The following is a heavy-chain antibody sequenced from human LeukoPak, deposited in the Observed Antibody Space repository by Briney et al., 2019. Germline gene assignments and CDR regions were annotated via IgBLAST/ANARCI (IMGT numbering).Heavy chain of an antibody. V-gene: IGHV1-69*05. D-gene: IGHD3-22*01. CDR3: ASSGYYYDSSGYYYAYYYMDV. CDR2: IIPILGTA. CDR1: GGTFSSYA. Sequence: SVKVSCKASGGTFSSYAISWVRQAPGQGLEWMGGIIPILGTANYAQKFQGRVTITTDESTSTAYMELSSLRSEDTAVYYCASSGYYYDSSGYYYAYYYMDVWGKGTTVTVSS. J-gene: IGHJ6*03.